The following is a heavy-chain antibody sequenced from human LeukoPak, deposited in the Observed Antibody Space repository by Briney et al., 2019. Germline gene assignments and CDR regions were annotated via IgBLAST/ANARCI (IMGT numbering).Heavy chain of an antibody. J-gene: IGHJ3*02. V-gene: IGHV3-74*01. CDR2: INGDGTGI. CDR3: ARTGQALDT. D-gene: IGHD1-14*01. CDR1: GFTFSSYR. Sequence: GGSLILSCAASGFTFSSYRMHWVRQAPGKGLVWVSRINGDGTGISYADSVKGRFTISRDNAENTLYLQMSSLRDEDTAMYHCARTGQALDTWGQGTMVTVSS.